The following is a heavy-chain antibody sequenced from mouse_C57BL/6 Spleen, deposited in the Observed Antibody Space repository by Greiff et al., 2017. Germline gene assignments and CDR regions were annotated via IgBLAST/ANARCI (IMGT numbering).Heavy chain of an antibody. V-gene: IGHV1-50*01. D-gene: IGHD2-2*01. CDR3: ARPSTMVTTPFAY. Sequence: QVQLQQPGAELVKPGASVKLSCKASGYTFTSYWMQWVKQRPGQGLEWIGEIDPSDSYTNYNQKFKGKATLTVDTSSSTAYMQLSSLTSEDSAVYYCARPSTMVTTPFAYWGQGTLVTVSA. J-gene: IGHJ3*01. CDR1: GYTFTSYW. CDR2: IDPSDSYT.